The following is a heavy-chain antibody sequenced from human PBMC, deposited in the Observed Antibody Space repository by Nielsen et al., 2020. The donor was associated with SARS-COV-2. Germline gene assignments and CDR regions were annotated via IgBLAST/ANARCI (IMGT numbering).Heavy chain of an antibody. Sequence: GGSLKLSCAASGLIFSSSWMVWVRQAPGRGLEWVAIVSRDGSDTFYVDSVKGRFTISRDNSKNTVYLQMNSLRAEDTAVYHCAKDVWSGAHQIGPDYWGQGTLVTVSS. CDR3: AKDVWSGAHQIGPDY. V-gene: IGHV3-30*18. CDR1: GLIFSSSW. D-gene: IGHD3-3*01. CDR2: VSRDGSDT. J-gene: IGHJ4*02.